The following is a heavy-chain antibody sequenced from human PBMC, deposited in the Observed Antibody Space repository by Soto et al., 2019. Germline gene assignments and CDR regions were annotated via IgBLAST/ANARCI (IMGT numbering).Heavy chain of an antibody. D-gene: IGHD3-3*01. Sequence: ASVKVSCKPSAYTFTSYAMHWVRQAPGQRLEWMGWINAGNGNTKYSQKFQGRVTITRDTSASTAYMELSSLRSEDTAVYYCARADLTIFGVVISYFPDWGQGTLVTVSS. CDR2: INAGNGNT. V-gene: IGHV1-3*01. J-gene: IGHJ4*02. CDR1: AYTFTSYA. CDR3: ARADLTIFGVVISYFPD.